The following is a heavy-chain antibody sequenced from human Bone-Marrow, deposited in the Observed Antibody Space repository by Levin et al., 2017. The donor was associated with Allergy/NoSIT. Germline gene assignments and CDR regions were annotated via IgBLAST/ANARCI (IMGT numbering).Heavy chain of an antibody. D-gene: IGHD1-14*01. CDR1: GFLFDDYA. J-gene: IGHJ4*02. V-gene: IGHV3-9*01. CDR3: AKVGDITGTTSTYFDS. CDR2: ISWDSYNI. Sequence: SCAASGFLFDDYAMHWVRQTPGRGLEWISGISWDSYNIDYADSVRGRFTISRDNAKNSLYLQMNSLTAEDTAVYYCAKVGDITGTTSTYFDSWGQGTLVTVSS.